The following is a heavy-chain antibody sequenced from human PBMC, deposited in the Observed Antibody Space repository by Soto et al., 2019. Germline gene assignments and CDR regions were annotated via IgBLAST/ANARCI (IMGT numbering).Heavy chain of an antibody. V-gene: IGHV3-23*01. CDR3: AKDRHYPRDYFHY. CDR2: ISGSGRYT. Sequence: PGGSLRLSCAASGFTFDNCVMSWVRQAPGKGLEWLSFISGSGRYTDYADSVKGRFTISRDNSKNTLYLQMNSLRVEDTAVYYCAKDRHYPRDYFHYWGQGTLVTVSS. CDR1: GFTFDNCV. J-gene: IGHJ4*02. D-gene: IGHD3-10*01.